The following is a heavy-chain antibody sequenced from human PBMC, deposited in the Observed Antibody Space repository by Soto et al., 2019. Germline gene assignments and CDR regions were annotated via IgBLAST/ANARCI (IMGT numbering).Heavy chain of an antibody. V-gene: IGHV3-9*01. J-gene: IGHJ5*02. D-gene: IGHD3-9*01. Sequence: PGGSLRLSCSASGFTFDDCAMHWVRQAPGKGPEWVSGISWDSATVGYAESVKGRFTITRDDAKNSLYLQMDSLRREDTALYYCVQGRYPTMATPLDHWGQGTLVTVPS. CDR3: VQGRYPTMATPLDH. CDR1: GFTFDDCA. CDR2: ISWDSATV.